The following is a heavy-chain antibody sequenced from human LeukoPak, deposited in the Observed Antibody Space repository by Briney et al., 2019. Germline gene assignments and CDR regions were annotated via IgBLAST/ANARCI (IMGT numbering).Heavy chain of an antibody. V-gene: IGHV3-53*01. CDR2: IYSGGST. D-gene: IGHD4-17*01. J-gene: IGHJ4*02. Sequence: GGSLRLSCAASGFTVSSTYMSWVRQSPGEGLEWVSVIYSGGSTYYADSVKGRFTISRDNSKNTLYLQMNSLRDEDTAVYFCARATTTRTRFDYWGQGTLVTVSS. CDR3: ARATTTRTRFDY. CDR1: GFTVSSTY.